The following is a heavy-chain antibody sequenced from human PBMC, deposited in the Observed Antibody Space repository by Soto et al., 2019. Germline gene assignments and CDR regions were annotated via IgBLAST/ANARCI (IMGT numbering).Heavy chain of an antibody. CDR3: ARARGNWGLSGMDV. J-gene: IGHJ6*02. Sequence: SETLSLTCAVSGGSISSGGYSWSWIRKPPGKGLEWIGYIYHSGSTSYNPSLKSRVTISVDRSKNQFSLKLSSVTAADTAVYYCARARGNWGLSGMDVWGQGTTVTVSS. CDR1: GGSISSGGYS. V-gene: IGHV4-30-2*01. D-gene: IGHD7-27*01. CDR2: IYHSGST.